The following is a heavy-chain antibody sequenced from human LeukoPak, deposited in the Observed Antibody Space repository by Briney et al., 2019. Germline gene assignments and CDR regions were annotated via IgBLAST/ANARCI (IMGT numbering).Heavy chain of an antibody. V-gene: IGHV4-34*01. Sequence: SETLSLTCAVYDGSFSGYYWSWIRQPPGKGLEWIGEINHSGSTNYNPSLKSRVTISVDTSKTQFSLKLSSVTAADTAMYYCARRANYYDSSGYYYCYYYMDVWGKGTTVTISS. CDR3: ARRANYYDSSGYYYCYYYMDV. CDR1: DGSFSGYY. CDR2: INHSGST. D-gene: IGHD3-22*01. J-gene: IGHJ6*03.